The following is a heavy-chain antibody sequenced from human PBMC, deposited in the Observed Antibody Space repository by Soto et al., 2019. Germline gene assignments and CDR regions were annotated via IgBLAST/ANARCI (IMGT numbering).Heavy chain of an antibody. CDR1: GVPISSGADY. J-gene: IGHJ4*02. D-gene: IGHD6-19*01. V-gene: IGHV4-31*03. Sequence: SETLSLTCSVSGVPISSGADYWSWIRQRPGKGLEWIGSIYSSGSSSYNPALKSRLIISLDTSKNQFPLKLTSVTAADTAVYYCARFAYRSGWNFDYWGRGTLVTVSS. CDR3: ARFAYRSGWNFDY. CDR2: IYSSGSS.